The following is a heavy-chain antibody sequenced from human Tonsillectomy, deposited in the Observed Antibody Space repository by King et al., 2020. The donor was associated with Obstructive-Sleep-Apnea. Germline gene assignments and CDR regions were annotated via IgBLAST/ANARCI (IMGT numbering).Heavy chain of an antibody. Sequence: VKLVESGGGLVQPGGSLRLSCAASGFTFSSYAMSWVRQAPGKGLEWVSAISGSGGSTYYADSVKGRFTISRDNSKNTLYLQMNSLRAEDTAVYYCAKHGYSSGWYRGGYLDYWGQGTLVTVSS. V-gene: IGHV3-23*04. CDR2: ISGSGGST. CDR1: GFTFSSYA. J-gene: IGHJ4*02. D-gene: IGHD6-19*01. CDR3: AKHGYSSGWYRGGYLDY.